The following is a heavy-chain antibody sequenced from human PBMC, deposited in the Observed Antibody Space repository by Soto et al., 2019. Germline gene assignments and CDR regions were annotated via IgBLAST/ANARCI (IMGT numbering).Heavy chain of an antibody. D-gene: IGHD2-15*01. CDR2: IYYSGST. V-gene: IGHV4-31*03. CDR1: GGSISSGGDY. CDR3: ARATPYYYYGMDV. Sequence: VQLQESGPGLVKPSQTLSLTCTVSGGSISSGGDYWSWIRQHPGKVLEWIGYIYYSGSTYYNPSLKSRVTLSVDTSKNHFSLKLSSVTAADTAVYYCARATPYYYYGMDVWGQGTTVTVAS. J-gene: IGHJ6*02.